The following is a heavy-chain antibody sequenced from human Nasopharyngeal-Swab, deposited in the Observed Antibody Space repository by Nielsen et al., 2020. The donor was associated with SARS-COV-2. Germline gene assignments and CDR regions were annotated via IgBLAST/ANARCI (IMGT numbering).Heavy chain of an antibody. CDR1: GYTFTSYA. CDR3: ARGVDYYDSNHAFDI. V-gene: IGHV1-3*01. J-gene: IGHJ3*02. D-gene: IGHD3-22*01. CDR2: INAGNGNT. Sequence: ASVKVSCKASGYTFTSYAMHWVRQAPGQRLEWMGWINAGNGNTKYSQKFQGRVTITRDTSASTAYMELSSLRSEDTAVYYCARGVDYYDSNHAFDIWGQGTMVTVSS.